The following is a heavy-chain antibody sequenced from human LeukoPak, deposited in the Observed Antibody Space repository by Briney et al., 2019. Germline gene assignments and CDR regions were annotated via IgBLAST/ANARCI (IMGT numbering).Heavy chain of an antibody. CDR3: AKRGVVIRVILVGFHKEAYYFDS. J-gene: IGHJ4*02. Sequence: PGGSLRLSCAVSGITLSNYGMSWGRQAPGKGLEWVAGMSDSGGRTNYADSGEGRLTIARHNHQNTLYLQMHSLRAEDTAVYFCAKRGVVIRVILVGFHKEAYYFDSWGQGALVTVSS. V-gene: IGHV3-23*01. CDR1: GITLSNYG. CDR2: MSDSGGRT. D-gene: IGHD3-22*01.